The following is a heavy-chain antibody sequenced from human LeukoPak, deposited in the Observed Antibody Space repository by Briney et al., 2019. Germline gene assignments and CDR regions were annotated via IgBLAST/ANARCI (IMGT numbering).Heavy chain of an antibody. Sequence: GGFLRLSRAASGFTFSSYAMSWVRQPPGKRLEWVSAISGSGGSTYYADSVKGRFTISRDNSKNTLYLQINSLRAEDTAVYYCAKDMWYGLYCSSTSCYTGAFDIWGQGTMVTVSS. J-gene: IGHJ3*02. CDR3: AKDMWYGLYCSSTSCYTGAFDI. V-gene: IGHV3-23*01. CDR2: ISGSGGST. D-gene: IGHD2-2*02. CDR1: GFTFSSYA.